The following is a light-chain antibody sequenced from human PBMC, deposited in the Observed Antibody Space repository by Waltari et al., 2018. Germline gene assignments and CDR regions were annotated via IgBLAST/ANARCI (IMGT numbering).Light chain of an antibody. J-gene: IGKJ1*01. CDR1: QRVSTN. V-gene: IGKV3-15*01. Sequence: EIVMTQAPAILSASPGERATLSCRASQRVSTNLAWYQQKPGQAPRLLIYGASTRATGIPDRFSGSGSGTEFTLTISSLQSEDFVVYSCQQYNDWPRTFGQGTKVEIK. CDR3: QQYNDWPRT. CDR2: GAS.